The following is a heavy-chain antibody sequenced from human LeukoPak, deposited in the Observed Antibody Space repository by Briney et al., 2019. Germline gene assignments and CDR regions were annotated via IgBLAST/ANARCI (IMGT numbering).Heavy chain of an antibody. J-gene: IGHJ6*02. CDR1: GFNFGDHA. D-gene: IGHD5-18*01. Sequence: PGWSLRLSCTTSGFNFGDHAMTWVRQAPGKGLEWVGFIRSKAYRGTTEYAPSVKGRFTISRDDSKSVVYLQMNSLKSEDTAVYYCSRGPIQLWVHNGVDVWGQGTTVTVSS. CDR2: IRSKAYRGTT. V-gene: IGHV3-49*04. CDR3: SRGPIQLWVHNGVDV.